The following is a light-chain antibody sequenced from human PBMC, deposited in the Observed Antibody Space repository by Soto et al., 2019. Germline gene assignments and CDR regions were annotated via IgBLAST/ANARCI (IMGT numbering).Light chain of an antibody. CDR2: TNT. V-gene: IGLV1-44*01. CDR1: SSNVGGNP. Sequence: QSVLTQPPSASGTPGQRVTISCSGSSSNVGGNPVNWYQHVPTTAPKLLIYTNTQRPSGVPDRFSGSKSGTSASLAISGLQSEDEADYYCASWDDSLNSPLFGTGTKVTVL. J-gene: IGLJ1*01. CDR3: ASWDDSLNSPL.